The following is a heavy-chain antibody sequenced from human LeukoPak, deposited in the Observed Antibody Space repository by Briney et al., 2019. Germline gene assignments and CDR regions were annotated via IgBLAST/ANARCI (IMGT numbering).Heavy chain of an antibody. CDR3: ARTGEPGIAVAGPPL. CDR1: GGSISSSSYY. J-gene: IGHJ4*02. Sequence: SETLSLTCTVSGGSISSSSYYWGWIRQPPGKGLEWIGSIYYSGSTYYNPSLKSRVTISVDTSKNQFSLKLSSVTAADTAVYYCARTGEPGIAVAGPPLWGQGTLVTVSS. D-gene: IGHD6-19*01. CDR2: IYYSGST. V-gene: IGHV4-39*07.